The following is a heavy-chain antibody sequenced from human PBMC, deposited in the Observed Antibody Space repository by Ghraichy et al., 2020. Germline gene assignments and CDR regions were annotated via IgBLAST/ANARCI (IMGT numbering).Heavy chain of an antibody. J-gene: IGHJ5*02. CDR1: GYTFTSYD. V-gene: IGHV1-8*01. CDR2: MNPNSGNT. Sequence: ASVKVSCKASGYTFTSYDINWVRQATGQGLEWMGWMNPNSGNTGYAQKFQGRVTMTRNTSISTAYMELSSLRSEDTAVYYCARARRDYGSGSYRWFDPWGQGTLVTVSS. CDR3: ARARRDYGSGSYRWFDP. D-gene: IGHD3-10*01.